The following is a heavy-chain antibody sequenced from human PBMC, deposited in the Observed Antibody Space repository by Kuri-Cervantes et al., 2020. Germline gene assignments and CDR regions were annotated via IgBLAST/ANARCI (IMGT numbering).Heavy chain of an antibody. CDR2: ISYDGSNK. CDR3: ARDNYYDSSGYPPGFGY. CDR1: GLTFSSYA. V-gene: IGHV3-30-3*01. J-gene: IGHJ4*02. Sequence: GGSLRLSCAASGLTFSSYAMHWVRQAPGKGLEWVAVISYDGSNKYYADSVKGRFTISRDNSKNTLYLQMNSLRAEDTAVYYCARDNYYDSSGYPPGFGYWGQGTLVTVSS. D-gene: IGHD3-22*01.